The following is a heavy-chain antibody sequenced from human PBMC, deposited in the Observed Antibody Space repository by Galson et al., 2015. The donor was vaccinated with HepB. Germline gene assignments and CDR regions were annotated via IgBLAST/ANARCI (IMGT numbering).Heavy chain of an antibody. CDR3: ARDGVVRGVTTDWAFDP. CDR2: IIPIFGTA. J-gene: IGHJ5*02. Sequence: SVKVSCKASGGTFSSYAISWVRQAPGQGLEWMGGIIPIFGTANYAQKFQGRVTITADESTSTAYMELSSLRSEDTAVYYCARDGVVRGVTTDWAFDPWGQGTLVTVSS. V-gene: IGHV1-69*13. CDR1: GGTFSSYA. D-gene: IGHD3-10*01.